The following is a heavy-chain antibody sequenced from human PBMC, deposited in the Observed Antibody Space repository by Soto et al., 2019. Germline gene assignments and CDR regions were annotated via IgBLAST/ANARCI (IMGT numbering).Heavy chain of an antibody. CDR3: ASGEPCYGDSSSDSDY. D-gene: IGHD4-17*01. CDR2: INAGNGNT. CDR1: GYTFTSYA. Sequence: AASVKVSCKASGYTFTSYAMHWVRQAPGQRLEWMGWINAGNGNTKYSQKFQGRVTITRDTSASTAYMELSSLRSEDTAVYYCASGEPCYGDSSSDSDYWGQGLLVTVSS. V-gene: IGHV1-3*01. J-gene: IGHJ4*02.